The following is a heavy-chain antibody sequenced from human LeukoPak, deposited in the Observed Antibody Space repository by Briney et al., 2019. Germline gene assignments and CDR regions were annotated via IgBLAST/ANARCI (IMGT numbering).Heavy chain of an antibody. CDR2: ISGSGGST. D-gene: IGHD6-19*01. V-gene: IGHV3-23*01. CDR1: GFNFSTYA. J-gene: IGHJ4*02. Sequence: GGSLRLSCAASGFNFSTYAMSWVRQAPGKGLEWGSAISGSGGSTYCADSVKGRFTISRDNSKNTLYLQMDSLRAEDTAIYYCAKDLAVAGTYYFDYWGQGTLVTVSS. CDR3: AKDLAVAGTYYFDY.